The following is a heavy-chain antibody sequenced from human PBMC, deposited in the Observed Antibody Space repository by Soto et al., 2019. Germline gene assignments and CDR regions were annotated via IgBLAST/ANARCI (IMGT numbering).Heavy chain of an antibody. V-gene: IGHV3-23*01. D-gene: IGHD6-19*01. J-gene: IGHJ5*02. CDR3: AKGIAVALYNWFDP. Sequence: GGSLRLSCAASGFTFSSYAMSWVRQAPGKGLEWVSAISGSGGSTYYAGSVKGRFTISRDNSKNTLYLQMNSLRAEDTAVYYCAKGIAVALYNWFDPWGQGTLVTVSS. CDR2: ISGSGGST. CDR1: GFTFSSYA.